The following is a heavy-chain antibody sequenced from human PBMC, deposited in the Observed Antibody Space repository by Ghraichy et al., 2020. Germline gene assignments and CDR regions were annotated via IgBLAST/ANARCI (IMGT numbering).Heavy chain of an antibody. CDR2: INHSGST. J-gene: IGHJ3*02. CDR3: ARIDRAHYYDSSGDAFDI. Sequence: SETLSLTCAVYGGSFSGYYWSWIRQPPGKGLEWIGEINHSGSTNYNPSLKSRVTISVDTSKNQFSLKLSSVTAADTAVYYCARIDRAHYYDSSGDAFDIWGQGTMVTVSS. CDR1: GGSFSGYY. D-gene: IGHD3-22*01. V-gene: IGHV4-34*01.